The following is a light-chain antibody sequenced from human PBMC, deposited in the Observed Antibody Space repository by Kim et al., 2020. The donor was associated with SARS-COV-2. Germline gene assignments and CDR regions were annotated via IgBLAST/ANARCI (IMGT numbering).Light chain of an antibody. CDR1: QSISSY. CDR2: AAS. V-gene: IGKV1-39*01. CDR3: HQTYSTPQT. J-gene: IGKJ1*01. Sequence: ASVGDRVTGTCRASQSISSYLNWFQHKPGKAPKLLIYAASSLQSGVPSRFSGSGSGTDFTLTISSLQPEDFATYYCHQTYSTPQTFGQGTKVDIK.